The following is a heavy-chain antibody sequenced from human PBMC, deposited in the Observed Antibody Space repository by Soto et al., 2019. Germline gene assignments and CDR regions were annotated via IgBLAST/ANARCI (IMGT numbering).Heavy chain of an antibody. CDR3: ARDPEPQYYFDS. Sequence: QPQLVESGGGLVKPRGSLRLSCAASRLTFSDYYMGWIRQAPGKGLEWISYISGSGGTTYYADSVKGRFTISRDNAKNSLYLHMNSLRVEDTAIYYCARDPEPQYYFDSWGQGTLVTVSS. J-gene: IGHJ4*02. CDR1: RLTFSDYY. CDR2: ISGSGGTT. V-gene: IGHV3-11*01.